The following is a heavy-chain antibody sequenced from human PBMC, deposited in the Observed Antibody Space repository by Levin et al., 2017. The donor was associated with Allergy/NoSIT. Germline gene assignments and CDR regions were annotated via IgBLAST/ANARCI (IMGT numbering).Heavy chain of an antibody. V-gene: IGHV3-23*01. CDR1: GFTFSSYA. CDR2: ISGSGGYT. Sequence: GESLKISCAASGFTFSSYAMSWVRQAPGKGLEWVSAISGSGGYTYYADSVKGRFTISRDNSKNTLYLQMNSLRAEDTAVYYCAKDDSGYDSWGGPFDYWGQGPLVTVSS. D-gene: IGHD5-12*01. J-gene: IGHJ4*02. CDR3: AKDDSGYDSWGGPFDY.